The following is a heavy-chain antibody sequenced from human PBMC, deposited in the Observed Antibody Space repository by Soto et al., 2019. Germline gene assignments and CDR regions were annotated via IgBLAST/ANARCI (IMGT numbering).Heavy chain of an antibody. CDR1: GGSISSDNW. V-gene: IGHV4-4*02. D-gene: IGHD2-21*02. CDR3: AREDDYSFDY. CDR2: IHRNGNT. J-gene: IGHJ4*02. Sequence: SETLSLTCTISGGSISSDNWWSWVRQPPGEGLEWIGEIHRNGNTNYKPSLKSRVTISVDTSKNQFSLKLSSVTAADTAVYYCAREDDYSFDYWGQGTLVTVS.